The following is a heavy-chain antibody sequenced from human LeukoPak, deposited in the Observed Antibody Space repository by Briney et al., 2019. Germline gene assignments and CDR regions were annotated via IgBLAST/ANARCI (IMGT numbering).Heavy chain of an antibody. D-gene: IGHD5-18*01. CDR2: IYYSGST. CDR1: GGSNSSYY. J-gene: IGHJ3*02. CDR3: ARWDTAITDAFDI. Sequence: SETLSLTRTVSGGSNSSYYWSWIRQPPGKGLEWIGYIYYSGSTNYNPSLKSRVTISVDTSKNQFSLKLSSVTAADTAVYYCARWDTAITDAFDIWGQGTMVTVSS. V-gene: IGHV4-59*01.